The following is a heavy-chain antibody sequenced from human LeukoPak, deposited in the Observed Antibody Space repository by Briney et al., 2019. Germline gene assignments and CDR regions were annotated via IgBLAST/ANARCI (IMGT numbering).Heavy chain of an antibody. J-gene: IGHJ3*02. CDR2: IYYSGST. V-gene: IGHV4-39*01. D-gene: IGHD5-24*01. CDR3: ARHTLGRDGYNFDAFDI. CDR1: GFTFSSYA. Sequence: GSLRLSCAASGFTFSSYAMSWVRQPPGKGLEWIGSIYYSGSTYYNPSLKSRVTISVDTSKNQFSLKLSSVTAADTAVYYCARHTLGRDGYNFDAFDIWGQGTMVTVSS.